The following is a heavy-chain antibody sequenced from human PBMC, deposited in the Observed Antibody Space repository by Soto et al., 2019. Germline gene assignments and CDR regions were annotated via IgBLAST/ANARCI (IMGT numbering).Heavy chain of an antibody. CDR1: GFSFGNYA. D-gene: IGHD2-21*01. V-gene: IGHV3-23*01. CDR3: AKVMATFGYYFHY. Sequence: EVQLLESGGGLVQPGGSLRLSCAASGFSFGNYAMSWVRQAPGKGLEWVSTISGAGGRTYYADSVKGRFTISRDNSENTLYLQLNSLRAGDTALDYCAKVMATFGYYFHYWGPGTLVTVSS. CDR2: ISGAGGRT. J-gene: IGHJ4*02.